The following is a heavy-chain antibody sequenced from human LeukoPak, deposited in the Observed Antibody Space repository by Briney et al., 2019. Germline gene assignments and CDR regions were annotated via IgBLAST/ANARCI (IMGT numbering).Heavy chain of an antibody. CDR2: IIPIFGTA. CDR3: APHRLGSYSGDY. V-gene: IGHV1-69*13. CDR1: GGTFSSYA. J-gene: IGHJ4*02. Sequence: EASVKVSCKASGGTFSSYAISWVRQAPGQGLEWMGGIIPIFGTANYAQKFQGRVTITADESTSTAYMELSSLRSEDTAVYYCAPHRLGSYSGDYWGQGTLVTVSS. D-gene: IGHD1-26*01.